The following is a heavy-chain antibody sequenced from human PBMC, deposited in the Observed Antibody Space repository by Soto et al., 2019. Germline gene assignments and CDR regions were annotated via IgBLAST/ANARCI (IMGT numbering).Heavy chain of an antibody. Sequence: QVQLVESGGGVVQPGRSLRLSCAASGFTFSSYGMHWVRQAPGKGLEWVAVIWYDGSNKYYADSVKGRFTISRDNSKNTLYLQMNSLRPEDTAVYYCARDRRYSTPPNWFDPWGQGTLVTVSS. CDR3: ARDRRYSTPPNWFDP. CDR1: GFTFSSYG. V-gene: IGHV3-33*01. J-gene: IGHJ5*02. CDR2: IWYDGSNK. D-gene: IGHD6-13*01.